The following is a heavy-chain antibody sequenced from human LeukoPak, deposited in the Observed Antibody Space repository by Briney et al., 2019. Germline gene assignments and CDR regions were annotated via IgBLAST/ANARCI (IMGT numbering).Heavy chain of an antibody. CDR1: GFTFSSYG. V-gene: IGHV3-30*02. CDR2: IRYDGSNK. Sequence: GGSLRLSCAASGFTFSSYGMHWVRQAPGKGLEWVAFIRYDGSNKYYADSVKGRFTISRDNSKNTLYLQMNSLRAEDTATYYCAARPTSAAVAPSDFWGQGTLATVSS. J-gene: IGHJ4*02. CDR3: AARPTSAAVAPSDF. D-gene: IGHD6-19*01.